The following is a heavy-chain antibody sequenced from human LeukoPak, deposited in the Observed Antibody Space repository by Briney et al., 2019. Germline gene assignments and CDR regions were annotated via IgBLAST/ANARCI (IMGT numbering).Heavy chain of an antibody. Sequence: SETLSLTCTVSGGSISSYYWSWIRQPAGKGLEWIGRIYTSGSTNYNPSLKSRVTMSVDTSKNQFSLKLSSVTAADTAEYCCAREPYHCSSTSCYGAIKNWFDPWGQGTLVTVSS. CDR2: IYTSGST. CDR1: GGSISSYY. CDR3: AREPYHCSSTSCYGAIKNWFDP. V-gene: IGHV4-4*07. J-gene: IGHJ5*02. D-gene: IGHD2-2*01.